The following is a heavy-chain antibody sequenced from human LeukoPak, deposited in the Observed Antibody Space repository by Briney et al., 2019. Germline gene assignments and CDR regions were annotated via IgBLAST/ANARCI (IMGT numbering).Heavy chain of an antibody. CDR1: GFTFSTYG. CDR3: ARDPSSGWYLKGWFDP. Sequence: GGSLRLSCAASGFTFSTYGMHWVRQAPGKGLEWVSFIRYVGINKYYADSVKGRFTISRDNAKNSLYLQMNSLRAEDTAVYYCARDPSSGWYLKGWFDPWGQGTLVTVSS. D-gene: IGHD6-19*01. CDR2: IRYVGINK. J-gene: IGHJ5*02. V-gene: IGHV3-30*02.